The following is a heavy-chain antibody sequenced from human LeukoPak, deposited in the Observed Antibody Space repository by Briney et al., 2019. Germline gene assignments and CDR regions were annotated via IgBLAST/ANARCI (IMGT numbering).Heavy chain of an antibody. CDR2: IYYGGST. CDR3: ARKQLVDPKDSYYYYYMDV. Sequence: SETLSLTCAVSGGSISSSNWWSWVRQPPGKGLEWLGEIYYGGSTNYNTSLKSRVTISVDKSKNQISLNLNSVTAADTAVYYCARKQLVDPKDSYYYYYMDVWGKGTTVTVSS. D-gene: IGHD6-6*01. CDR1: GGSISSSNW. V-gene: IGHV4-4*02. J-gene: IGHJ6*03.